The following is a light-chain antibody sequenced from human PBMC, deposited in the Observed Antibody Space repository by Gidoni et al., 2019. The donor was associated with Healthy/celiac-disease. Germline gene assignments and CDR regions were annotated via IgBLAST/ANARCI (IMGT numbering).Light chain of an antibody. Sequence: DIVMTQSPDSLAVSLGERAPINCKSSQSVLYSSNNKNYLAWYQQKPGQPPKLLIYWASTRESGVPDRFSGSGSGTDFTLTISSLQAEDVAVYYCQQYYSTPLTFGGRTKVEIK. CDR1: QSVLYSSNNKNY. V-gene: IGKV4-1*01. CDR2: WAS. J-gene: IGKJ4*01. CDR3: QQYYSTPLT.